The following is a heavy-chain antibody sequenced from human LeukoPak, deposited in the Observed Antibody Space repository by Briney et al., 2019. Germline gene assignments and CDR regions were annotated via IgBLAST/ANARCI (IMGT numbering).Heavy chain of an antibody. CDR1: GFTFSSYA. V-gene: IGHV3-23*01. CDR3: AKVSSEYNYYYYGMDV. Sequence: GGSLRLSCAASGFTFSSYAMSWVRQAPGKGLEWVSAISGSAGSTYYADSVKGRFTISRDNSKNTLYLQMNSLRAEDTAVYYCAKVSSEYNYYYYGMDVWGQGTTVTVSS. J-gene: IGHJ6*02. CDR2: ISGSAGST. D-gene: IGHD2/OR15-2a*01.